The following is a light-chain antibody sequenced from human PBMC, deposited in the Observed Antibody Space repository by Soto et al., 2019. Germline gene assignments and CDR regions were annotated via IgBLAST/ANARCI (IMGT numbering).Light chain of an antibody. V-gene: IGLV2-14*02. CDR2: DVS. Sequence: QSVLTQPASVSGSPGQSITISCTGTDNDIGTYNLVSWYQQCPGTAPKVIIFDVSSRPSGVSNRFSGSKSGNTASLTISGLQAEDEADYYCSSYTSSSTLDYVFGTGTKVTVL. CDR1: DNDIGTYNL. J-gene: IGLJ1*01. CDR3: SSYTSSSTLDYV.